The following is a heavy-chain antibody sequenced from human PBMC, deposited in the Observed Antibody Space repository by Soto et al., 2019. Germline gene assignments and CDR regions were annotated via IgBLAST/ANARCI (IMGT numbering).Heavy chain of an antibody. Sequence: PGGFLRLSCAASGVTFSRYAMHWVRQAPGKGLEWVAVISYDGSNKYYADSVKGRFTISRDNSKNTLYLQMNSLRAEDTAVYYCARDRVTGTTVYGYYYYYGMDVWGQGTTVTVSS. V-gene: IGHV3-30-3*01. CDR3: ARDRVTGTTVYGYYYYYGMDV. J-gene: IGHJ6*02. CDR2: ISYDGSNK. CDR1: GVTFSRYA. D-gene: IGHD1-7*01.